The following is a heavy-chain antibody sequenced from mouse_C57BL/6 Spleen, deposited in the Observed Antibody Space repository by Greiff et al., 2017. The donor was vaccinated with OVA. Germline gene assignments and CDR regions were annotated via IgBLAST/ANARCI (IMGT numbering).Heavy chain of an antibody. Sequence: EVQLQQSGAELVKPGASVKLSCTASGFNLTDYCMHWVKQRPEQGLEWIGRIDPEDGETKYAPKFQGKATITADTSSNTYFLQLSRLAAEDSAVYYCARRGPHYAMDYWGQGTSVTVSS. CDR3: ARRGPHYAMDY. CDR1: GFNLTDYC. V-gene: IGHV14-2*01. CDR2: IDPEDGET. J-gene: IGHJ4*01.